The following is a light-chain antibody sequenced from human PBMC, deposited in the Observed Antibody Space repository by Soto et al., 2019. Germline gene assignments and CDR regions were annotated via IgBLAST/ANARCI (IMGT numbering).Light chain of an antibody. Sequence: SYELTQPPSVSVAPEKTATITCGGDNIGINAVHCYQQKPGQAPLLVVYYDSDRPSGIPERFSGSTSGNTATLTISRVEAGDEADYYWQLWNSSSDQVVFGGGTKLTVL. CDR1: NIGINA. CDR2: YDS. J-gene: IGLJ2*01. CDR3: QLWNSSSDQVV. V-gene: IGLV3-21*04.